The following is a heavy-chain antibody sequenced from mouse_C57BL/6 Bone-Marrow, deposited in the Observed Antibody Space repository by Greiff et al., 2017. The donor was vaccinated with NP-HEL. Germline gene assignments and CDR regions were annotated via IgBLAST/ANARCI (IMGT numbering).Heavy chain of an antibody. V-gene: IGHV1-53*01. CDR2: INPSNGGT. CDR3: ARWYYGSSLDY. J-gene: IGHJ2*01. Sequence: VKLMESGTELVKPGASVKLSCKASGYTFTSYWMHWVKQRPGQGLEWIGNINPSNGGTNYNEKFKSKATLTVDKSSSTAYMQLSSLTSEDSAVYYCARWYYGSSLDYWGQGTTLTVSS. D-gene: IGHD1-1*01. CDR1: GYTFTSYW.